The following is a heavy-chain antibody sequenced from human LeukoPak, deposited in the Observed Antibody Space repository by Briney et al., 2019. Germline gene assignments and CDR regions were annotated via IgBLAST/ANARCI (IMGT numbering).Heavy chain of an antibody. V-gene: IGHV3-23*01. D-gene: IGHD6-19*01. CDR2: ISGSGGTT. CDR1: GFTFSTYS. J-gene: IGHJ4*02. Sequence: GGSLRLSCAASGFTFSTYSINWVRQAPGKGLEWVSTISGSGGTTYYAEFVKGRFTISRDNSKNTLYLQMNSLRAEDTAVYYCAKPAVSGWYGFDYWGQGTLVTVSS. CDR3: AKPAVSGWYGFDY.